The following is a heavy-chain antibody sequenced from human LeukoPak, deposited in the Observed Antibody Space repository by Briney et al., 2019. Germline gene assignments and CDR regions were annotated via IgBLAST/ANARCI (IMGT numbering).Heavy chain of an antibody. J-gene: IGHJ4*02. Sequence: PGGSLRLSCAASGFTFSSYAMSWVRQAPGKGLEWVSAISGSGGSTYYADSVKGRFTISRDNSKNTLYLQMNSLRAEDTAVNYCAKENSPGYSSGWLDYWGQGTLVTVSS. V-gene: IGHV3-23*01. CDR3: AKENSPGYSSGWLDY. CDR1: GFTFSSYA. CDR2: ISGSGGST. D-gene: IGHD6-19*01.